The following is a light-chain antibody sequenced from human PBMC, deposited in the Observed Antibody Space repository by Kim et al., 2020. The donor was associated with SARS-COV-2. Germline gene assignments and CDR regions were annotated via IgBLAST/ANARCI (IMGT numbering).Light chain of an antibody. CDR3: GSYDSSRSAV. Sequence: QQLTISCSAGSSANGGNNYVSWHQHHPGTAPKLLIYDNNKRPSGISDRFSGSKSGTAATLSITGLQAEDEADYYCGSYDSSRSAVFGGGTQLTVL. V-gene: IGLV1-51*01. J-gene: IGLJ3*02. CDR2: DNN. CDR1: SANGGNNY.